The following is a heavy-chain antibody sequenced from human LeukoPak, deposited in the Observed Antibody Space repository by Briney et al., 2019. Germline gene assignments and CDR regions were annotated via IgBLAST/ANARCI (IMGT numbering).Heavy chain of an antibody. Sequence: SETLSLTCTVSGGSINTQSYYWVWIRQPPGKGLEWVGSIFYTGTTFHNPALESRVALSVDRSKDHSSLRLNALTAADTAVYYCARLTLSSYWFDPWGQGTLVIVSS. D-gene: IGHD2-15*01. J-gene: IGHJ5*02. CDR3: ARLTLSSYWFDP. CDR1: GGSINTQSYY. V-gene: IGHV4-39*02. CDR2: IFYTGTT.